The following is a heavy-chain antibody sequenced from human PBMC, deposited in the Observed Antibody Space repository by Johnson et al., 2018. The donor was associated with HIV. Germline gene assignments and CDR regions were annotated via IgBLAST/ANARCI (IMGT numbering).Heavy chain of an antibody. CDR3: ARGSSSWYGVFDAFDI. V-gene: IGHV3-20*04. D-gene: IGHD6-13*01. Sequence: EVQLVESGGSVVRPVGSLRLSCAASGFTFDNFAMSWVRQAPGKGLEWVSGISWNSGSTYYADSVKGRFTISRDNAKNSLYLQMNSLRAEDTAVYYCARGSSSWYGVFDAFDIWGQGTMVTVSS. CDR2: ISWNSGST. CDR1: GFTFDNFA. J-gene: IGHJ3*02.